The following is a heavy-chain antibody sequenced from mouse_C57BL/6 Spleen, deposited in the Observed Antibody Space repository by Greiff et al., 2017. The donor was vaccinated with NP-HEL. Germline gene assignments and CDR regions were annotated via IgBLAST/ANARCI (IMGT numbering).Heavy chain of an antibody. V-gene: IGHV5-17*01. D-gene: IGHD4-1*01. CDR2: ISSGSSTI. J-gene: IGHJ2*01. Sequence: EVQVVESGGGLVKPGGSLKLSCAASGFTFSDYGMHWVRQAPEKGLEWVAYISSGSSTIYYADTVKGRFTISRDNAKNTLFLQMTSLRSEDTAMYYGARRTGTMGTDYFDYWGQGTTLTVSS. CDR1: GFTFSDYG. CDR3: ARRTGTMGTDYFDY.